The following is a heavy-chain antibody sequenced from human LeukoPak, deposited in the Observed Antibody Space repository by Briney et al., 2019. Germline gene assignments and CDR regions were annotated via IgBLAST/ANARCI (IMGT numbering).Heavy chain of an antibody. CDR3: ARDSLSNYGTYYYYYYGMDV. V-gene: IGHV3-21*01. CDR1: GFTFSSYS. CDR2: ISSSSSYI. J-gene: IGHJ6*02. D-gene: IGHD4-11*01. Sequence: GGSLRLSCAASGFTFSSYSMNWVRQAPGKGLEWVSSISSSSSYIYYADSVKGRFTISRDNAKNSLYLQMNSLRAEDTAVYYCARDSLSNYGTYYYYYYGMDVWGQGTTVTVSS.